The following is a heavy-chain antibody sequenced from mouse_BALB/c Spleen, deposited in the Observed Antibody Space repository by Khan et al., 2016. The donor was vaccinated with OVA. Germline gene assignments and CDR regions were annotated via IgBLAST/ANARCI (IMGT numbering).Heavy chain of an antibody. CDR2: IYPFNDDT. CDR1: GYTFTSYV. V-gene: IGHV1S136*01. Sequence: VQLQQSGPELVKPGASVKMSCKASGYTFTSYVMHWVKQKPGMGLEWIGYIYPFNDDTKYNEKFKGKATLTSDRSSSTAYMELSSLTSEDSAVYYCCPVGTYYVSVAYWGQGTLVTVSA. J-gene: IGHJ3*01. CDR3: CPVGTYYVSVAY. D-gene: IGHD1-1*01.